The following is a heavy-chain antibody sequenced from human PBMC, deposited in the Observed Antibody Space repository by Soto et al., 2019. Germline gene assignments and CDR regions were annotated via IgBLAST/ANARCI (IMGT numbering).Heavy chain of an antibody. CDR1: GGSISSSSYY. Sequence: SETLSLTCTVSGGSISSSSYYWGWIRQPPGKGLEWIGSIYYSGSTYSNPSLKSGGTISVDTSKNQFSLKLSSVTAADTAVYYCAAPQRGSGSKDDAFDIWGQGTMVTVSS. J-gene: IGHJ3*02. D-gene: IGHD3-22*01. V-gene: IGHV4-39*01. CDR3: AAPQRGSGSKDDAFDI. CDR2: IYYSGST.